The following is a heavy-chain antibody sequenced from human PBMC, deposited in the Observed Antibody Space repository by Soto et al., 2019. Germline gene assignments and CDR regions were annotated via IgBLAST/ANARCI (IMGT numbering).Heavy chain of an antibody. V-gene: IGHV4-61*03. Sequence: KPSEPLSLTCTVSDGSVSSGSYYWTWIRQPPGKGLEWIGYIYSSGSTLYNPSLKSRVIISVDQSMNHFSLKLSSVTAADTAVYYCARDSLALFDSWGQGTLVTVSS. CDR3: ARDSLALFDS. CDR2: IYSSGST. J-gene: IGHJ4*02. D-gene: IGHD5-12*01. CDR1: DGSVSSGSYY.